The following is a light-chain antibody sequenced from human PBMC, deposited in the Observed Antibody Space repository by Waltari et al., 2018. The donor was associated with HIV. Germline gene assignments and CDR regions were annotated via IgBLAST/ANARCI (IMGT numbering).Light chain of an antibody. CDR2: DVS. Sequence: QSALTQPASVSGSPGQSIIIPCIGTRSDVSAYTYVSLYQQHPGNAPKLIIYDVSNRPSGVSNRFSGSKSGNTAYLTISGLQAEDEADYYCNSYTSSAVIFGGGTKLTVL. V-gene: IGLV2-14*03. J-gene: IGLJ2*01. CDR1: RSDVSAYTY. CDR3: NSYTSSAVI.